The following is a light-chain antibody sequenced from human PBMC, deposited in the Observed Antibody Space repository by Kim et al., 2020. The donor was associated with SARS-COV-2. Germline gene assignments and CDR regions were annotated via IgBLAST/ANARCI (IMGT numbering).Light chain of an antibody. CDR2: VGTGGIVG. CDR1: SGYSNYK. CDR3: GADHGSGSNFAFYV. V-gene: IGLV9-49*01. Sequence: QPVLTQPPSASASLGASVTLTCTLSSGYSNYKVDLYQQRPGKGPRFVMRVGTGGIVGSKGDGIPDRFSVLGSGLNRYLTIKNIQEEDESDYHCGADHGSGSNFAFYVFGTGTKVTVL. J-gene: IGLJ1*01.